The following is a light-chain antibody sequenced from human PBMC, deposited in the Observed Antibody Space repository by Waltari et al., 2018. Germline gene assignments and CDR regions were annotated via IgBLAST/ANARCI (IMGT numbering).Light chain of an antibody. CDR3: QKYGTLPAT. CDR1: QSVSRT. Sequence: EIVLTQSPGTLSLSPGDRATLSCRASQSVSRTLAWYQQKPGQAPWLLIYDASSRATGIPDRFSGSGSGTDFSLTISRLEPEDFAVYYCQKYGTLPATFGQGTKVEIK. J-gene: IGKJ1*01. CDR2: DAS. V-gene: IGKV3-20*01.